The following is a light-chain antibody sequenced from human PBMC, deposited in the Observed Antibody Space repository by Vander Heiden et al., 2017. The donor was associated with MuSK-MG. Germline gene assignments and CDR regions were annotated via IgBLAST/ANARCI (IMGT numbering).Light chain of an antibody. CDR2: SNT. J-gene: IGLJ2*01. Sequence: QSVLTQPPSVSGAPGQKVTISCAGSSSSIGPGYDVHWYQQLPGAAPKLVIYSNTNRPSGVPDQFSGSKSGTSASLAISGLQAEDEGDYYCQSYDSTMSDSVVFGGGTKLTVL. V-gene: IGLV1-40*01. CDR3: QSYDSTMSDSVV. CDR1: SSSIGPGYD.